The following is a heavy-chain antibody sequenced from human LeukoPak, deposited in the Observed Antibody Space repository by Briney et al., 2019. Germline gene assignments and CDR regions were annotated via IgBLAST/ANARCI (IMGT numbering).Heavy chain of an antibody. Sequence: PGGFLRLSCAASGFTFSSYAMSWVRQAPGKGLEWVSAISGSGGSTYYADSVKGRFTISRDNSKNTLYLQMNSLRAEDTAVYYCAKEAALWFGRYVRYYFDYWGQGTLVTVSS. D-gene: IGHD3-10*01. CDR2: ISGSGGST. J-gene: IGHJ4*02. CDR3: AKEAALWFGRYVRYYFDY. CDR1: GFTFSSYA. V-gene: IGHV3-23*01.